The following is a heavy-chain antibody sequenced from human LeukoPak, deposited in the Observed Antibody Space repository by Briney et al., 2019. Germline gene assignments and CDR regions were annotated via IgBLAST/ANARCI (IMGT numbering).Heavy chain of an antibody. CDR2: ISGYSGNT. Sequence: ASVKLSCKASGYTFTSYGISWVRQAPGQELEWMGWISGYSGNTNYAQKFQGRVSMTTDTSTSTAYLELRSLRSDDTALYYCAKPNTVRGVMAADYWGQGTLVTVSS. CDR1: GYTFTSYG. V-gene: IGHV1-18*01. D-gene: IGHD3-10*01. J-gene: IGHJ4*02. CDR3: AKPNTVRGVMAADY.